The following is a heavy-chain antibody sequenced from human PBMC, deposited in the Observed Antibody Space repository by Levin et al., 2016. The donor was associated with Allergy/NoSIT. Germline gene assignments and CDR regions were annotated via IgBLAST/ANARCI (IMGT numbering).Heavy chain of an antibody. CDR1: GFTFSSYG. CDR2: ISYDGSNK. CDR3: AKSLLRYFDSHRDYFDY. J-gene: IGHJ4*02. V-gene: IGHV3-30*18. Sequence: GESLKISCAASGFTFSSYGMHWVRQAPGKGLEWVAVISYDGSNKYYADSVKGRFTISRDNSKNTLYLQMNSLRAEDTAVYYCAKSLLRYFDSHRDYFDYWGQGTLVTVSS. D-gene: IGHD3-9*01.